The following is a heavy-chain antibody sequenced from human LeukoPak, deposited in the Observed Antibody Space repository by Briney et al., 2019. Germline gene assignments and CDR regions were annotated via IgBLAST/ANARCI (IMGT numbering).Heavy chain of an antibody. Sequence: GGSLRLPCAASGCTFSSYGMPWVRQAPGKGLEWVAVIWYDGSNKYYADSVKGRFTISRDNSKNTLYLQMNSLRAEDTAVYYCARDRGGYLDYWGQGTLVTVSS. D-gene: IGHD3-10*01. V-gene: IGHV3-33*01. CDR2: IWYDGSNK. J-gene: IGHJ4*02. CDR3: ARDRGGYLDY. CDR1: GCTFSSYG.